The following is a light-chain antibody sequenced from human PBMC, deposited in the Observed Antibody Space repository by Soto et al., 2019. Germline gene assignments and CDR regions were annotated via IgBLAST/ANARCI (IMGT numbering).Light chain of an antibody. CDR1: QSVRSSS. J-gene: IGKJ1*01. Sequence: EIVLTQSPGTLSLSPGERATLSCRASQSVRSSSLAWYQQKPGQAPRLLIYGASSRATGIADRFSGSGSGTDFTLTISRLEPEDFAVYYCQQYGSSPPRTFGQGTKVEIK. CDR2: GAS. V-gene: IGKV3-20*01. CDR3: QQYGSSPPRT.